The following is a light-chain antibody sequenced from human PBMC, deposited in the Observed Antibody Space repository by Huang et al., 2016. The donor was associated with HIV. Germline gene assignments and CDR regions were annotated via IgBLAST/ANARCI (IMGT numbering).Light chain of an antibody. Sequence: EIVLTQSPATLSLSPGERATLSCRASQSVSSYLAWYQQKHGQAPRLLIYDASNRATGIPARFSGSGSGTDFTLTINSLEPEDFAVYYCQQRSNWPPTFGQGTRLEIK. CDR3: QQRSNWPPT. CDR2: DAS. J-gene: IGKJ5*01. CDR1: QSVSSY. V-gene: IGKV3-11*01.